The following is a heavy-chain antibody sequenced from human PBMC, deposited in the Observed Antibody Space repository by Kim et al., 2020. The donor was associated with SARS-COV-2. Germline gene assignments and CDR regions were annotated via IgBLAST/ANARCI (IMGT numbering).Heavy chain of an antibody. CDR3: TRGDHRYCSYYNCPFDN. J-gene: IGHJ4*02. CDR2: IRSKNYGGTP. Sequence: GGSLRLSCSTSGFTFGDYLMSWVRQAPGKGLEWVSFIRSKNYGGTPEYAASVKGRFTISRDDSKNIAYLQINSLKTDDTAVYYCTRGDHRYCSYYNCPFDNWGQGTLVTVSS. CDR1: GFTFGDYL. V-gene: IGHV3-49*04. D-gene: IGHD2-15*01.